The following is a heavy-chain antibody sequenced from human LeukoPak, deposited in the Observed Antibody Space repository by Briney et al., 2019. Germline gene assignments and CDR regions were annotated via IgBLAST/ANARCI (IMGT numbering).Heavy chain of an antibody. D-gene: IGHD1-26*01. CDR1: GFTFSSYG. Sequence: GSLRLSCAASGFTFSSYGMHWVRQAPGKGLEWVAVIWYDGSNKYYADSVKGRFTISRDNSKNTLYLQMNSLRAEDTAVYYCARSEKVGATTSFLFDYWGQGTLVTVSS. CDR3: ARSEKVGATTSFLFDY. J-gene: IGHJ4*02. CDR2: IWYDGSNK. V-gene: IGHV3-33*01.